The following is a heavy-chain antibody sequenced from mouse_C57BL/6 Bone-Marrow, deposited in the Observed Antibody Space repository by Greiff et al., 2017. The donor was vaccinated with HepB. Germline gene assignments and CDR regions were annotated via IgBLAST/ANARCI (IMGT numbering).Heavy chain of an antibody. CDR3: ARPWYFDV. J-gene: IGHJ1*03. V-gene: IGHV3-6*01. CDR1: GYSITSGYY. CDR2: ISYDGSN. Sequence: VQLQQPGPGLVKPSRSLSLTCSVTGYSITSGYYWNWIRQFPGNKLEWMGYISYDGSNNYNPSLKNRISITRDTSKNQFFLKLNSVTTEDTATYYCARPWYFDVWGTGTTVTVSS.